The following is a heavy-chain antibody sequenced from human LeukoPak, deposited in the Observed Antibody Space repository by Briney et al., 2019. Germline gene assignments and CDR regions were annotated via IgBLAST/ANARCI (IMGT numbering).Heavy chain of an antibody. D-gene: IGHD3-22*01. Sequence: GEPLKISSKGSGYSFTSYWISWVRQMPGKGLEWMGIIYPGDPDTRHSTSFQGLVTISADQSISTAYLQWSSLKASDPAMYYCARATYYYDSSGYYYNWFDPWGQGTLVTVSS. J-gene: IGHJ5*02. CDR2: IYPGDPDT. CDR3: ARATYYYDSSGYYYNWFDP. CDR1: GYSFTSYW. V-gene: IGHV5-51*01.